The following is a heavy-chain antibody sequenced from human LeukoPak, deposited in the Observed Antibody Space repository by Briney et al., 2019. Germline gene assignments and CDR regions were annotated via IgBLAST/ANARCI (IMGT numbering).Heavy chain of an antibody. V-gene: IGHV3-23*01. Sequence: GGSLRLSCAASGFTFSSYSMNWVRQAPGKGLEWVSAISGSGGSTYYADSVKGRFTISRDNSKDTLYLQMNSLRAEDTAVYYCAKFEGIAAAGTEGDYWGQGTLVTVSS. CDR3: AKFEGIAAAGTEGDY. CDR1: GFTFSSYS. J-gene: IGHJ4*02. D-gene: IGHD6-13*01. CDR2: ISGSGGST.